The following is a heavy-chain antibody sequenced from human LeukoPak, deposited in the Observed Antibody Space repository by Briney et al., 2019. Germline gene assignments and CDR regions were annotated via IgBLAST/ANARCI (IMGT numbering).Heavy chain of an antibody. D-gene: IGHD2-2*01. CDR1: GFTFSDHY. CDR2: IRDKANSYTT. Sequence: PGGSLRLSCVASGFTFSDHYMDWVRQAPGKGLEWVGRIRDKANSYTTEYAASVKGRYIVSRDDSKSSLYLQMNSLNTEDTAVYYCARGASSSRPGYYHALDVWGQGTTVTVSS. V-gene: IGHV3-72*01. CDR3: ARGASSSRPGYYHALDV. J-gene: IGHJ6*02.